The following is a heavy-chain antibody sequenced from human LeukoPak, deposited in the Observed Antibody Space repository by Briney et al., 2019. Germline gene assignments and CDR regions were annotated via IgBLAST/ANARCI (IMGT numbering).Heavy chain of an antibody. D-gene: IGHD1-26*01. Sequence: ASVRVSCKASGYTFTSYYMHWVRQAPGQGLEWMGLINPSGSSTSYAQKFQGRLSLTRNMSTSTDYMELSSLRSEDTAVYYCARDNSVGDTAWWFDPWGQGTLVTVSS. CDR2: INPSGSST. CDR3: ARDNSVGDTAWWFDP. CDR1: GYTFTSYY. J-gene: IGHJ5*02. V-gene: IGHV1-46*01.